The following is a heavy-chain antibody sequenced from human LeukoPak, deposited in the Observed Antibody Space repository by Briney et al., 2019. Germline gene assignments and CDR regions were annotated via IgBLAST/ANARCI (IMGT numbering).Heavy chain of an antibody. CDR3: ASTPNGVAAIYFDY. CDR1: GFIFSNYA. J-gene: IGHJ4*02. D-gene: IGHD2-15*01. CDR2: ISYDGSNK. Sequence: GGSLRLSCAASGFIFSNYAMHWVRQAPGKGLEWVAVISYDGSNKYYADSVKGRFTISRVNAKNTLYLQMNSLRAGDTAVYYCASTPNGVAAIYFDYWGQGTLVTVSS. V-gene: IGHV3-30*04.